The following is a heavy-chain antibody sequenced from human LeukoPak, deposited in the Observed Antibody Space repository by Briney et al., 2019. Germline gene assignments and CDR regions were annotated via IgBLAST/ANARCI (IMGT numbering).Heavy chain of an antibody. J-gene: IGHJ6*03. CDR1: GGSISNYH. CDR2: IYTSGNT. CDR3: ARISSAWPHYYMDV. D-gene: IGHD6-19*01. Sequence: PSETLSLTCTVSGGSISNYHWSWIRQPAGKGLEWIGRIYTSGNTNYNPSLKSRVTISVDTSKNQFSLRLSSVTAADTAVYYCARISSAWPHYYMDVWGKGTTVTVSS. V-gene: IGHV4-4*07.